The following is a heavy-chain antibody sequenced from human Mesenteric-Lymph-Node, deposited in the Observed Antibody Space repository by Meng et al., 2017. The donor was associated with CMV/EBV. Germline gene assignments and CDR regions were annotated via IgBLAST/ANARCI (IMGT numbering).Heavy chain of an antibody. D-gene: IGHD5-24*01. CDR3: ARLATTMTSYDC. CDR1: GGSISRSDYY. CDR2: VYYSGSA. Sequence: TVSGGSISRSDYYWGWLRQPTGKGLEWIGTVYYSGSAYYNPSLKSRVTIFVDTSKSQFSLNLRSVTAADTAVYYCARLATTMTSYDCWGQGTLVTVSS. V-gene: IGHV4-39*01. J-gene: IGHJ4*02.